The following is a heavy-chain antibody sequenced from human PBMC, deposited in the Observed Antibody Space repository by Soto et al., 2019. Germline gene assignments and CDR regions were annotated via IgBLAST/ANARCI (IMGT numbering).Heavy chain of an antibody. CDR1: GVSITGYY. J-gene: IGHJ4*02. V-gene: IGHV4-34*01. CDR2: IKHSGST. Sequence: SETLSLTCTVSGVSITGYYWSWIRQPPGKGLEWIGEIKHSGSTNYNPSLKSRVTISADTSKNQFSLKLNSVTAADTAVYYCAKGKHPDYWGQGTLVTVSS. CDR3: AKGKHPDY.